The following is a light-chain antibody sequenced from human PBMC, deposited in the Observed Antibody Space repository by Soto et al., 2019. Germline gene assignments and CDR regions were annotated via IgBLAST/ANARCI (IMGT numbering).Light chain of an antibody. CDR2: GAA. Sequence: EIVMTQSPATLSVSPGERATLSCRASQSVSSSLAWYQQKPGQAPRLLIYGAATRATGIPARFSGSGPGTEFTLTISSLQSEDFAVYCCQQYNNSPPWSFGQGTKVDIK. V-gene: IGKV3-15*01. CDR1: QSVSSS. CDR3: QQYNNSPPWS. J-gene: IGKJ1*01.